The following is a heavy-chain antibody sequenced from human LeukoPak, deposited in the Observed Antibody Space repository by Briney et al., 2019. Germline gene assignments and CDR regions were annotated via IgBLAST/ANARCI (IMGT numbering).Heavy chain of an antibody. V-gene: IGHV3-48*01. CDR1: GFTFSSYG. D-gene: IGHD1-26*01. CDR2: ISSSNTTI. J-gene: IGHJ3*02. CDR3: ARDVEELPWYDAFDI. Sequence: GGSLRLSCAASGFTFSSYGMNWVRQAPGKGLEWVSYISSSNTTIYYADSVKGRFTISRDNAKNSVYLQMDSLRAEDTAVYYCARDVEELPWYDAFDIWGQGTMVTVSS.